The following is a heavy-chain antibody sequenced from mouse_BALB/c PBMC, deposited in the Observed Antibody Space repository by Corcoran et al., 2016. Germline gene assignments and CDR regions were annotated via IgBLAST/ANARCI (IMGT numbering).Heavy chain of an antibody. Sequence: QVQLQQSGAELMKPGASVKISCKATGYTFSSYWIEWVKQRPGHGLKWIGEILPGSGSTNYNEKFKGKATFTADTSSNTAYMQLSSLTSEDSAVYYCARGAITTVVAYYFDYWGQGTTLTVSS. CDR1: GYTFSSYW. V-gene: IGHV1-9*01. J-gene: IGHJ2*01. CDR2: ILPGSGST. CDR3: ARGAITTVVAYYFDY. D-gene: IGHD1-1*01.